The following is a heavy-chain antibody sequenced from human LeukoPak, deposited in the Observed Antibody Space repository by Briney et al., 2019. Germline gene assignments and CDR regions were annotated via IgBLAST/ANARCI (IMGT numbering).Heavy chain of an antibody. CDR2: INHSGST. J-gene: IGHJ4*02. CDR1: GGSFSGYY. D-gene: IGHD6-19*01. V-gene: IGHV4-34*01. CDR3: AKDTEIAVAGNYFDY. Sequence: PSETLSLTCAVYGGSFSGYYWSWIRQPPGKGLEWIGEINHSGSTNYNPSLKSRVTISVDTSKNQFSLKLSSVTAADTAVYYCAKDTEIAVAGNYFDYWGRGTLVTVSS.